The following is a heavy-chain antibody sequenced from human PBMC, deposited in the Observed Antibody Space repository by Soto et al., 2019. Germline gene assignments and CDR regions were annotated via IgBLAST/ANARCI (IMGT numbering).Heavy chain of an antibody. CDR3: ARHKGVQLLDSDAFDI. D-gene: IGHD6-19*01. CDR1: GFTFSSYW. Sequence: EVQLVESGGGLVQPGGSLRLSCAASGFTFSSYWMHWVRQAPGKGLVWVSRINSDGSSTSYADSVKGRFTISRDNAKNTVYLKMNRLRAEGRAVYYCARHKGVQLLDSDAFDIWGQGSMVTVCS. V-gene: IGHV3-74*01. J-gene: IGHJ3*02. CDR2: INSDGSST.